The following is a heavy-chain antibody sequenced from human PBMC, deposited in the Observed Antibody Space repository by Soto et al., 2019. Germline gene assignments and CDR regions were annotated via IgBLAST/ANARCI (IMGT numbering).Heavy chain of an antibody. CDR1: GFTFSSYA. J-gene: IGHJ6*02. V-gene: IGHV3-30-3*01. Sequence: GGSLRLSCAASGFTFSSYAMHWVRQAPGKGLEWVAVISYDGSNKYYADSVKGRFTISRDNSKNTLYLQMNSLRAEDTAVYYCARETIRYYGMDVSGQGTTVTVSS. CDR3: ARETIRYYGMDV. CDR2: ISYDGSNK.